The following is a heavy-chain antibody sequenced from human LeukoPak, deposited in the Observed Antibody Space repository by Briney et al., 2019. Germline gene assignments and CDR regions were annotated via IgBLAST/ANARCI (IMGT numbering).Heavy chain of an antibody. CDR2: ISWNSGSI. D-gene: IGHD3-22*01. Sequence: PGGSLRLSCAASGFTVDDYAMHWVRQAPGKGLEWVSGISWNSGSIGYADSVRGRFTISRDNAKNSLYLQMNSLRAEDTALYYCAKDTAPHYYDSSGYTYFDYWGQGTLVTVSS. CDR1: GFTVDDYA. CDR3: AKDTAPHYYDSSGYTYFDY. V-gene: IGHV3-9*01. J-gene: IGHJ4*02.